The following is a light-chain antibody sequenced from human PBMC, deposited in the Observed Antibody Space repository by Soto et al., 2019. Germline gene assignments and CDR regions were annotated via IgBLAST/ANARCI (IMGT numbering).Light chain of an antibody. J-gene: IGLJ1*01. CDR1: SSDIGGYNY. V-gene: IGLV2-14*01. CDR3: SSYTSSSTYV. Sequence: QSVLTQPASVSGSPGQSITISCTGTSSDIGGYNYVSWYQQHPGKAPKLMNYEVRNRPSGVSNRFSGPKSGNTASLTISGLQAEDEADYYCSSYTSSSTYVFGAGTKLTVL. CDR2: EVR.